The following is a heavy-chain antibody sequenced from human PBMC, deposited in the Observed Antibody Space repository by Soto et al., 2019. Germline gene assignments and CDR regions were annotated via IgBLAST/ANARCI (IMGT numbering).Heavy chain of an antibody. CDR2: SDPSDSYT. J-gene: IGHJ4*02. D-gene: IGHD3-3*01. V-gene: IGHV5-10-1*01. CDR1: GYSFTSYW. CDR3: ARLSYYAY. Sequence: VQLVPSGAEVKKPGESLRISCKSSGYSFTSYWISWGRQMPGKGLEWVGRSDPSDSYTNYSPAFQGHVTISAAKSISTACLRWSGLKASDTAMYNCARLSYYAYWGQGTVVTVSS.